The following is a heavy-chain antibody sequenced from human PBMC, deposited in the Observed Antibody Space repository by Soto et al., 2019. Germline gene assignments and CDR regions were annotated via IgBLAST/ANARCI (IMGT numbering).Heavy chain of an antibody. J-gene: IGHJ6*02. D-gene: IGHD3-16*02. CDR1: GGSISSSSYY. V-gene: IGHV4-39*01. CDR2: IYYSGST. Sequence: SETLSLTCTVSGGSISSSSYYWGWIRQPPGKGLEWIGSIYYSGSTYYNPSLKSRATISVDTSKNQFSLKLSSVTAADTAVYYCARHGVSSRTYYYYGMDVWGQGTTVTVSS. CDR3: ARHGVSSRTYYYYGMDV.